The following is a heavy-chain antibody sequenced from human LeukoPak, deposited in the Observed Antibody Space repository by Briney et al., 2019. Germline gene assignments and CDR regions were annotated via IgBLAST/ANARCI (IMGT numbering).Heavy chain of an antibody. CDR2: ISAYNGNT. CDR3: AKGDRFNYYDSSGYYSPKRDAFDI. CDR1: GYTFTSYQ. V-gene: IGHV1-18*01. D-gene: IGHD3-22*01. J-gene: IGHJ3*02. Sequence: ASVKVSCKASGYTFTSYQINWVRQATGQGLEWMGWISAYNGNTNYAQKLQGRVTMTTDTSTSTAYMELRSLRSDDTAVYYCAKGDRFNYYDSSGYYSPKRDAFDIWGQGTMVTVSS.